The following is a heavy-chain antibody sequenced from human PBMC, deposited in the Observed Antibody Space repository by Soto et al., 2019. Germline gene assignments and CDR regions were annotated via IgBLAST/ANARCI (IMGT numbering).Heavy chain of an antibody. J-gene: IGHJ4*02. Sequence: GGSLRLSCAASGFTFSSYGMHWVRQAPGKGLEWVAAISDDGSNKYYADSVKGRFTISRDNSKNTLYLQMNSLRAEDTAVYYCAKEVFTSFDYWGQGTLVTVSS. CDR3: AKEVFTSFDY. V-gene: IGHV3-30*18. CDR2: ISDDGSNK. CDR1: GFTFSSYG. D-gene: IGHD1-20*01.